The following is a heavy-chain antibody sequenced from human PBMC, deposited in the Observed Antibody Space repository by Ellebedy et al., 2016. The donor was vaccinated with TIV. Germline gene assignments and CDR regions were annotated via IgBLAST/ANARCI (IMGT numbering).Heavy chain of an antibody. J-gene: IGHJ6*02. CDR3: AKGSRVVAAIDGMDV. Sequence: GGSLRLXXAASGFTFSSYAMSWVRQAPGKGLEWVSAISGSGGSTYYADFVKGRFTISRDNSKNALYLQMNSLRAEDTAVYYCAKGSRVVAAIDGMDVWGQGTTVTVSS. V-gene: IGHV3-23*01. D-gene: IGHD2-15*01. CDR1: GFTFSSYA. CDR2: ISGSGGST.